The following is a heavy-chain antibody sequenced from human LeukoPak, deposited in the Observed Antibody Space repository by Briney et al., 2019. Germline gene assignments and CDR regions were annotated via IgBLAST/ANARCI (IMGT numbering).Heavy chain of an antibody. CDR1: GFTFSNVW. V-gene: IGHV3-15*01. CDR3: TTAVVRGLNAFDI. CDR2: IKSKTDGGTT. J-gene: IGHJ3*02. D-gene: IGHD3-10*01. Sequence: GGSLRLSCAASGFTFSNVWMNWVRQAPGKGLEWIGRIKSKTDGGTTNYAAPVKGRFTISRDDSKNTLYLQMNSLKTEDTAVYYCTTAVVRGLNAFDIWGRGTMVTVSS.